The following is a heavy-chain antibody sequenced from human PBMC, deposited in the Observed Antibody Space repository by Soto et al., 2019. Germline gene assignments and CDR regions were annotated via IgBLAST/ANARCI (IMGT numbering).Heavy chain of an antibody. J-gene: IGHJ6*02. CDR3: ARDRGIVVVPAAAHYYYGMDV. CDR2: IITIFGTA. V-gene: IGHV1-69*13. CDR1: GGTFSSYA. D-gene: IGHD2-2*01. Sequence: SVKVSCKASGGTFSSYAISWVRQAPGQGLEWMGGIITIFGTANYAQKFQGRVTITADESTSTAYMELSSLRSEDTAVYYCARDRGIVVVPAAAHYYYGMDVWGQGTTVTVSS.